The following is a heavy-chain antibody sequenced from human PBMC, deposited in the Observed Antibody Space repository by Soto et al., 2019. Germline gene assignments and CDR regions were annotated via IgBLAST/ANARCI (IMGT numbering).Heavy chain of an antibody. CDR3: ARENSPYSSGWYRRHYYYGMDV. CDR1: GYTFTSYG. Sequence: VASVKVSCKASGYTFTSYGISWVRQAPGQGLEWMGWISAYDGNTNYAQKLQGRVTMTTDTSTSTAYMELRSLRSDDTAVYYCARENSPYSSGWYRRHYYYGMDVWGQGTTVAVSS. J-gene: IGHJ6*02. V-gene: IGHV1-18*04. CDR2: ISAYDGNT. D-gene: IGHD6-19*01.